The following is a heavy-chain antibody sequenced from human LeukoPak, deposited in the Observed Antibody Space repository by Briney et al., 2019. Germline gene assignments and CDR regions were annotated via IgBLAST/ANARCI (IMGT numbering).Heavy chain of an antibody. Sequence: PGGSLRLSCAASGFTFSDYYMSWIRQAPGKGLEWVSYISSSSSYTNYADSVKGRFTISRDNAKNSLYLQMNSLRAEDKAVYCCARVWVVAGSGERAFDIWGQGTMVTVSS. V-gene: IGHV3-11*06. CDR3: ARVWVVAGSGERAFDI. CDR2: ISSSSSYT. J-gene: IGHJ3*02. CDR1: GFTFSDYY. D-gene: IGHD6-19*01.